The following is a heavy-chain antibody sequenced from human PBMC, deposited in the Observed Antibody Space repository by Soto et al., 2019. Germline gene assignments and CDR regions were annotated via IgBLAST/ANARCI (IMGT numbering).Heavy chain of an antibody. Sequence: EVQLVESGGGLVQPGNSLQLSCAASGFIFSDSVIHWVRQAVGKGLEWVGRIRRKVNSYATAYTASVNGRFAISRDDSRDTAYLQMNSLQVEDTALYYCTRGGSNTWRFDPWGQGTLVIVSS. V-gene: IGHV3-73*01. CDR3: TRGGSNTWRFDP. J-gene: IGHJ5*02. CDR1: GFIFSDSV. D-gene: IGHD7-27*01. CDR2: IRRKVNSYAT.